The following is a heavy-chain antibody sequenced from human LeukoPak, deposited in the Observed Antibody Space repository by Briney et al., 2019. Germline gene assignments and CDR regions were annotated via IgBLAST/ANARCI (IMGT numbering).Heavy chain of an antibody. CDR3: AKLTTYYYDSSGYYYLGY. CDR1: GFTFSSYA. V-gene: IGHV3-23*01. CDR2: ISGSGGST. D-gene: IGHD3-22*01. Sequence: AGGSLRLSCAASGFTFSSYAMSWVRQAPGKGLEWVSAISGSGGSTYYADSVKGRFTISRDNSKNTLYLQMNSLRAEDTAVYYCAKLTTYYYDSSGYYYLGYWGQGTLVTVSS. J-gene: IGHJ4*02.